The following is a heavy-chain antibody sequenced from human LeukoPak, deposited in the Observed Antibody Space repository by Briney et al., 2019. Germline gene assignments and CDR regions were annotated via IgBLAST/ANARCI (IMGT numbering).Heavy chain of an antibody. V-gene: IGHV3-23*01. CDR3: AKDRAYYSDSSGYYLVRAYDY. CDR2: ISGSGGST. Sequence: GGSLRLSCAASGFTFSTYAMSWVRQAPGKGLEWVSGISGSGGSTFYADSVKGRFTISRDNYKNTLYLKMNSLRAEDTAVYYCAKDRAYYSDSSGYYLVRAYDYWGQGTLVTVSS. D-gene: IGHD3-22*01. J-gene: IGHJ4*02. CDR1: GFTFSTYA.